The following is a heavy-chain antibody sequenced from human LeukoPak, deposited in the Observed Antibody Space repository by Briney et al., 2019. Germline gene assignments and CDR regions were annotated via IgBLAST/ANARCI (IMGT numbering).Heavy chain of an antibody. CDR2: ISGSGGST. CDR3: AKDRLRDYYGSGSLWDFDY. D-gene: IGHD3-10*01. CDR1: GFTFSSYA. Sequence: GASLRLSCAASGFTFSSYAMSWVRQAPGKGLEWVSGISGSGGSTYYADSVKGRFTISRDNSKNTLYLQMNSLRAEDTAVYYCAKDRLRDYYGSGSLWDFDYWGQGTLVTVSS. J-gene: IGHJ4*02. V-gene: IGHV3-23*01.